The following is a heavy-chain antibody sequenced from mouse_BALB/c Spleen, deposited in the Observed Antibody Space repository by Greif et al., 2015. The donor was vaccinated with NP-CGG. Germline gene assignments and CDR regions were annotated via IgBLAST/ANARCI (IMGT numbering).Heavy chain of an antibody. CDR1: GYTFTSYW. D-gene: IGHD1-2*01. V-gene: IGHV1S41*01. J-gene: IGHJ2*01. Sequence: DLVKPGASVKLSCKASGYTFTSYWINWIKQRPGQGLEWIGRIAPGSGSTYYNEMFKGKATLTVDTSSSTAYIQLSSLSSEDSAVYFCARYSYGYGYFDYWGQGTTLTVSS. CDR3: ARYSYGYGYFDY. CDR2: IAPGSGST.